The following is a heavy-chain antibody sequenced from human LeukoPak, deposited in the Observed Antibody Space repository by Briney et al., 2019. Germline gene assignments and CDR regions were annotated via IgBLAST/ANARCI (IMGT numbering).Heavy chain of an antibody. D-gene: IGHD3-3*01. CDR1: GESFSGYF. V-gene: IGHV4-34*01. CDR2: INHSGST. Sequence: SETLSLTCAVYGESFSGYFWTWIRQPPGKGLEWIGEINHSGSTNYNPSLKSRVIISVDTSKNQFSLKLNSVTAADTAVYYCARGPPYYDFWSGSFRGWFDPWGQGTLVTVSS. CDR3: ARGPPYYDFWSGSFRGWFDP. J-gene: IGHJ5*02.